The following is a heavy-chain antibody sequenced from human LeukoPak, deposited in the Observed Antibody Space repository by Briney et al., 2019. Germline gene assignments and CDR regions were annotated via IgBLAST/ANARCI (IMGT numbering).Heavy chain of an antibody. V-gene: IGHV1-69*04. J-gene: IGHJ4*02. CDR1: GGTFSSYA. Sequence: GASVKVSCKASGGTFSSYAISWVRQAPGQGLEWMGRIIPILGITIYAQKFQGRVTMTEDTSTDTAYMELSSLRSEDTAVYYCATGKPSGSYYQTFDYWGQGTLVTVSS. D-gene: IGHD3-10*01. CDR3: ATGKPSGSYYQTFDY. CDR2: IIPILGIT.